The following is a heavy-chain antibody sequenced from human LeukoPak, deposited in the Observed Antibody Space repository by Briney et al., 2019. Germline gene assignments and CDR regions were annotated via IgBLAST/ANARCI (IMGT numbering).Heavy chain of an antibody. Sequence: SETLSLTCTVSGGSISSYYWSWIRQPPGKGLEWIGYIYYSGSTNYNPSLKSRVTISVDTSKNQFSLKLSSVTAADTAVYYCARGGRDDSSGYPDYRGQGTLVTVSS. CDR3: ARGGRDDSSGYPDY. J-gene: IGHJ4*02. D-gene: IGHD3-22*01. CDR1: GGSISSYY. CDR2: IYYSGST. V-gene: IGHV4-59*01.